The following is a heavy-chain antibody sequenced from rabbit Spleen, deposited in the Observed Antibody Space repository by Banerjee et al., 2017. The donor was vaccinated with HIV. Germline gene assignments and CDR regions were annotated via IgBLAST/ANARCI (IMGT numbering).Heavy chain of an antibody. CDR2: INTGSAKS. D-gene: IGHD1-1*01. CDR3: ARGAYDSSSGYYDGYYFIL. Sequence: QSLEESGGGLVKPGGTLTLTCKASGIDFSNYFYMCWVRQAPGKGLELIACINTGSAKSYYATWAKGRFTISKTSSTTVALQMTSLTVADTATYFCARGAYDSSSGYYDGYYFILWGQGTLVTVS. V-gene: IGHV1S40*01. J-gene: IGHJ4*01. CDR1: GIDFSNYFY.